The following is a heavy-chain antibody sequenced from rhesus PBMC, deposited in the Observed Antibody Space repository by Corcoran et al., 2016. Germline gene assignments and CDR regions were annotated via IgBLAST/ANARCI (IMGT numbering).Heavy chain of an antibody. J-gene: IGHJ6*01. CDR1: GASFSNFW. V-gene: IGHV4-80*01. CDR2: IDGHGAAP. CDR3: ARYSPIENTRYTLDS. Sequence: QVQLQASGPGLVKPSETLSLTCAVCGASFSNFWWCWVRPLPGKGLEYVGEIDGHGAAPHPSPSLKRQVTISGDASTNQFSLKVNSVTAADTAIYYCARYSPIENTRYTLDSWGQGVVVAVSS. D-gene: IGHD5-12*01.